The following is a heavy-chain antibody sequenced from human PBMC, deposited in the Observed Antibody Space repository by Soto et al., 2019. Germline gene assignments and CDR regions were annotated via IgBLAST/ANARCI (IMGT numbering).Heavy chain of an antibody. CDR1: GFSFSSYG. CDR2: ISYDGSNK. CDR3: ARDHTGAVGGGTLPTY. Sequence: QVQLVESGGGVVQPGRSLRLSCAASGFSFSSYGMHWVRQAPGKGLEWVALISYDGSNKYYADSVKGRFAISRDNSKNTLYLQMNGLKAEDTAVFYCARDHTGAVGGGTLPTYWGQGTLVTVSS. J-gene: IGHJ4*02. V-gene: IGHV3-30*03. D-gene: IGHD3-16*01.